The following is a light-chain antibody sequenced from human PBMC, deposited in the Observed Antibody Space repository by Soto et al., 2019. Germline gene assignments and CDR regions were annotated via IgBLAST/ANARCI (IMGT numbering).Light chain of an antibody. V-gene: IGKV3-15*01. Sequence: EIVMTQSPATLSVSPGERATLSCRASQSVSSNLAWYQQKPVQAPRLLIYGASTRATGIPARFSGSGSGTEFTLTISSLQSEDFAVYYCQQYNNWPKTFGQGTKVYIK. J-gene: IGKJ1*01. CDR3: QQYNNWPKT. CDR1: QSVSSN. CDR2: GAS.